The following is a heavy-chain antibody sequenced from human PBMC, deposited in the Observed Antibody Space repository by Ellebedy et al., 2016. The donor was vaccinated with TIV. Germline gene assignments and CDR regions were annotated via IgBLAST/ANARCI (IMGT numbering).Heavy chain of an antibody. V-gene: IGHV4-61*05. CDR2: IYYSGST. CDR1: GGSISSSSYY. CDR3: ARHDYGDYVRWFDP. Sequence: SETLSLXXTVSGGSISSSSYYWGWIRQPPGKGLEWIGYIYYSGSTNYNPSLKSRVTISVDTSKNQFSLKLSSVTAADTAVYYCARHDYGDYVRWFDPWGQGTLVTVSS. D-gene: IGHD4-17*01. J-gene: IGHJ5*02.